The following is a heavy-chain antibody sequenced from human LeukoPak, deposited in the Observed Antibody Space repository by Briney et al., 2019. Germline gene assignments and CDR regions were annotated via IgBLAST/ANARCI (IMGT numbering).Heavy chain of an antibody. Sequence: GRSLRLSCAVSGFTLSNYWMHWVRQAPGEGLVWVSRIDFHGSTTIYADSVKGRFTISTDNAKNTLYLQMSSLRAEDTALYYCARDRAYQLDGWGQGTLVTVS. J-gene: IGHJ4*02. CDR1: GFTLSNYW. D-gene: IGHD2-2*01. V-gene: IGHV3-74*01. CDR2: IDFHGSTT. CDR3: ARDRAYQLDG.